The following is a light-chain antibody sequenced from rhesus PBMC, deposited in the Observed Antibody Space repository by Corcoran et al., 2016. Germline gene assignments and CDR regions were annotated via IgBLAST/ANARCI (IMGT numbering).Light chain of an antibody. CDR2: AAS. CDR1: QGISSY. J-gene: IGKJ2*01. V-gene: IGKV1-28*01. Sequence: DIQMTQSPSSLSASVGDTVTITCRASQGISSYLNWFQQKPGKAPKLLIYAASRLESGVPSRFSGSGSGTEFTLTIGSLQPEDFAAYYCLQHNSYPYSFGQGTKVEIK. CDR3: LQHNSYPYS.